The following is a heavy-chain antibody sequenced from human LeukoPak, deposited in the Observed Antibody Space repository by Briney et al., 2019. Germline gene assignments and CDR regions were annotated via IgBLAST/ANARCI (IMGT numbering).Heavy chain of an antibody. D-gene: IGHD3-22*01. V-gene: IGHV4-34*01. CDR1: GGSFSGYY. Sequence: SETLSLTCAVSGGSFSGYYWSWIRQPPGKGLEWIGDINHSGSTNYNPSLKSRVTVSVDTSKNQFSLKLSSLTAADTAVYYCARVLKITYYYDSSGYAYWGQGTLVTVSS. J-gene: IGHJ4*02. CDR3: ARVLKITYYYDSSGYAY. CDR2: INHSGST.